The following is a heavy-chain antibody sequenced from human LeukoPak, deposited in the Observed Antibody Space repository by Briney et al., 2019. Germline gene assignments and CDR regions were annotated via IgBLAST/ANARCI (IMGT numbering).Heavy chain of an antibody. CDR3: ARGGNRGLHTQLGQYYYYYMDV. J-gene: IGHJ6*03. Sequence: PGGSLRLSCAASGFTFDDYAMHWVRQVPGKGLEWVSGISWNSGSRGYAASVKGRFTISRDNAKNSLYLQMNSLRAEDTAVYYCARGGNRGLHTQLGQYYYYYMDVWGKGTTVTVS. CDR2: ISWNSGSR. CDR1: GFTFDDYA. V-gene: IGHV3-9*01. D-gene: IGHD4-11*01.